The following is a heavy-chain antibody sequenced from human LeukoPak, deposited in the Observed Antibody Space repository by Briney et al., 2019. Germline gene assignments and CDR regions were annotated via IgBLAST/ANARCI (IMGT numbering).Heavy chain of an antibody. CDR1: GYTFTSYY. CDR3: ARVRDGYNDAYDI. V-gene: IGHV1-46*01. D-gene: IGHD5-24*01. Sequence: ASVKVSCKASGYTFTSYYMHWVRQAPGQGLEWMGITNPSGGSTSYAQNFQGRVTMTGDTSTSTVYMELSSLGSEDTAVYYCARVRDGYNDAYDIWGQGTMVTVTS. CDR2: TNPSGGST. J-gene: IGHJ3*02.